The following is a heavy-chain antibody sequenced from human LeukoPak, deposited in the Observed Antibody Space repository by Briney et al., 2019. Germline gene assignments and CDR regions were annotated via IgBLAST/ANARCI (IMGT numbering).Heavy chain of an antibody. Sequence: PGGSLRLSCAASGFTFSDCYMSWIRQAPGKGLEWISYISSSGSPVSYADSVKGRFTISRDNAKNSLYLQMNSLRAEDTAVYYCARLRYYYDSSGYYHWGQGTLVTVSS. V-gene: IGHV3-11*01. CDR3: ARLRYYYDSSGYYH. CDR1: GFTFSDCY. D-gene: IGHD3-22*01. J-gene: IGHJ5*02. CDR2: ISSSGSPV.